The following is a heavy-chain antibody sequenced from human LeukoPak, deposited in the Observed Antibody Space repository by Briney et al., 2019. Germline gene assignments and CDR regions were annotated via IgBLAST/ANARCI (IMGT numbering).Heavy chain of an antibody. V-gene: IGHV4-38-2*02. CDR3: ARYKMVRGVIDY. D-gene: IGHD3-10*01. J-gene: IGHJ4*02. Sequence: NPSETLSLTCTVSGYSISSGNYWDWIRQPPGKGLEWIGEINHSGSTNYNPSLKSRVAISVDTSKNQFSLKLSSVTAADTAVYYCARYKMVRGVIDYWGQGTLVTVSS. CDR2: INHSGST. CDR1: GYSISSGNY.